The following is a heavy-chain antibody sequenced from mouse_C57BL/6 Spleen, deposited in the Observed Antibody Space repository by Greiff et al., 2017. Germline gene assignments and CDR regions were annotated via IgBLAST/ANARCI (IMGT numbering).Heavy chain of an antibody. CDR3: GSTTDYAMDY. CDR1: GFTFTDYY. V-gene: IGHV7-3*01. Sequence: DVMLVESGGGLVQPGGSLSLSCAASGFTFTDYYMSWVRQPPGKALEWLGFIRNKANGYTTEYSASVKGRFTISRDNSQSILYLQMNALRAEDSATYYCGSTTDYAMDYWGQGTSVTVSS. J-gene: IGHJ4*01. CDR2: IRNKANGYTT. D-gene: IGHD1-1*01.